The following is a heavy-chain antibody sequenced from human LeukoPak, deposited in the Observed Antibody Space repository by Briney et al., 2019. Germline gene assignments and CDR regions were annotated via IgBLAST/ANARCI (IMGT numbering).Heavy chain of an antibody. V-gene: IGHV3-48*04. CDR2: ISSSSSTI. CDR3: ARDGYSSGWYEDSFDAFDI. Sequence: GGSLRLSCAASGFTFSSYSMNWVRQAPGKGLEWVSYISSSSSTIYYADSVKGRFTISRDNAKNSLYLQMNSLRAEDTAVYYCARDGYSSGWYEDSFDAFDIWGQGTMVTVSS. CDR1: GFTFSSYS. D-gene: IGHD6-19*01. J-gene: IGHJ3*02.